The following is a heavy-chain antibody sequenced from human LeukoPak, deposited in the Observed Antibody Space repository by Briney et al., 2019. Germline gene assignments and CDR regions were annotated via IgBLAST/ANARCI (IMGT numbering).Heavy chain of an antibody. CDR1: GXTFSSYS. V-gene: IGHV3-21*01. D-gene: IGHD3-9*01. Sequence: SXXASGXTFSSYSMNWVRQAPGKGLEWVSSISSSSSYIYYADSVKGRFTISRDNAKNSLYLQMNSLRAEDTAVYYCARDPPYYDILTGYYQIDYWGQGTLVTVSS. CDR3: ARDPPYYDILTGYYQIDY. J-gene: IGHJ4*02. CDR2: ISSSSSYI.